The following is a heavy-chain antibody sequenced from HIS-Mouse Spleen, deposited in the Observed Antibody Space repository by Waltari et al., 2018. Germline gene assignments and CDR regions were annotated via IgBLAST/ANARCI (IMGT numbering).Heavy chain of an antibody. CDR1: VLTFGDYA. D-gene: IGHD3-10*01. Sequence: EVQLVESGGVVVQPGGSLRLSCAASVLTFGDYAMHWDRQAPGKGLEWVSFISWDGGSTYYADSVKGRFTISRDNSKNSLYLQMNSLRAEDTALYYCAKDRDGSGSYSDYWGQGTLVTVSS. CDR3: AKDRDGSGSYSDY. CDR2: ISWDGGST. V-gene: IGHV3-43D*03. J-gene: IGHJ4*02.